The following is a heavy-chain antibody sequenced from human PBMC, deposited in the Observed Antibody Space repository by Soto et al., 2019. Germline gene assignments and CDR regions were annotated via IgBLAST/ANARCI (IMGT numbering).Heavy chain of an antibody. CDR1: GYSFTSYW. V-gene: IGHV5-51*03. CDR3: ARPTLLWFGEFDAFDI. J-gene: IGHJ3*02. CDR2: IYPGDSDT. D-gene: IGHD3-10*01. Sequence: PGESLKISCKGSGYSFTSYWIGWVRQMPGKGLEWMGLIYPGDSDTRYSPSFQGQVTIPADKSISTAYLQWSSLKASDTAMYYCARPTLLWFGEFDAFDIWGKGTMVPVSS.